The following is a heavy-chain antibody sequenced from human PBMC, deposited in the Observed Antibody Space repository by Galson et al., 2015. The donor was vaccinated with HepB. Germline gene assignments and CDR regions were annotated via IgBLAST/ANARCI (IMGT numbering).Heavy chain of an antibody. D-gene: IGHD2-21*02. V-gene: IGHV1-18*01. CDR1: GYTFTSYG. Sequence: SVKVSCKASGYTFTSYGVSWVRQAPGHGLEWMGWISAYNGNTKYAQSLQGRVTMTTDTSTSTAYMELRSLRSDDTAVYYCARVYCGGGCFSSYYFDYWGQGTLVTASS. J-gene: IGHJ4*02. CDR3: ARVYCGGGCFSSYYFDY. CDR2: ISAYNGNT.